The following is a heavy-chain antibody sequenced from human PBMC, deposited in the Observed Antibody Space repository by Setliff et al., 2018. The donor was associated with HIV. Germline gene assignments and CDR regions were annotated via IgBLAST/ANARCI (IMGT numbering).Heavy chain of an antibody. D-gene: IGHD3-16*01. J-gene: IGHJ5*02. Sequence: PGGSLRLSCVASGFTFSSYSMNWVRQAPGKGPEWVSSISTSSSFIYYVDSVKGRFTISRDNAANSLYLQMNSLRVEDTAICFCARYFYASSSSAIDAWGQGMPVTVSS. CDR2: ISTSSSFI. CDR3: ARYFYASSSSAIDA. V-gene: IGHV3-21*01. CDR1: GFTFSSYS.